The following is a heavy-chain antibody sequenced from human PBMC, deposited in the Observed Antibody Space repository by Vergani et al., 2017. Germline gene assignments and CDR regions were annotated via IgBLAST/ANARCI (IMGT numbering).Heavy chain of an antibody. CDR3: ARDSRFGARELQNWFDP. Sequence: EVQLLESGGGVVRPGGSLRLSCAASGFTFSSYWMHWVRQAPGKGLVWVSRINSDGSSTSYADSVKGRFTISRDNAKNTLYLQMNSLRAEDTAVYYCARDSRFGARELQNWFDPWGQGTLVTVSS. V-gene: IGHV3-74*01. D-gene: IGHD3-10*01. CDR1: GFTFSSYW. J-gene: IGHJ5*02. CDR2: INSDGSST.